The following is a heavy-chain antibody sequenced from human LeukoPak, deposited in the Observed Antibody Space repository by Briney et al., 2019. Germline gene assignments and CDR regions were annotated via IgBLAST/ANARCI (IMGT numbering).Heavy chain of an antibody. J-gene: IGHJ4*02. Sequence: GGSLRLSCAASGFTFSVAAMTWVRQAPGKGLEWVSLIGASGESTYYADSVKGRFTISKDNSKNTLSLQMNSLRVEDTAVYYCATGSGLWSPDWWGQGTLVTVAS. D-gene: IGHD3-10*01. CDR1: GFTFSVAA. CDR3: ATGSGLWSPDW. V-gene: IGHV3-23*01. CDR2: IGASGEST.